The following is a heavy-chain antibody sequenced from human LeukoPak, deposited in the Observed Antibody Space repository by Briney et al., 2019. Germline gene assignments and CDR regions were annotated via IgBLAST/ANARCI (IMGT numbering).Heavy chain of an antibody. V-gene: IGHV4-34*01. J-gene: IGHJ4*02. CDR3: ARDPGLSPFDY. CDR1: GGSFSGYY. Sequence: SETLSLTCAVYGGSFSGYYWSWIRQPPGKGLEWIGEINHSGSTNYKSSLKSRVTISVDPSKNQFSLKLSSVTAADTAVYYCARDPGLSPFDYWGQGTLVTVSS. D-gene: IGHD3-16*02. CDR2: INHSGST.